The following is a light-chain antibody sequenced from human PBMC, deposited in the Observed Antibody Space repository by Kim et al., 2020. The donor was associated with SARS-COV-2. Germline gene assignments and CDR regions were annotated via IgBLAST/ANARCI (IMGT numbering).Light chain of an antibody. CDR3: AAWDDSLNGPV. CDR2: SNN. J-gene: IGLJ2*01. V-gene: IGLV1-44*01. Sequence: VTTSCSGSSSHIGSNAVNWYLQLPGTAPKLLIYSNNQRLSGVPDRFSGSKSGTSASLAISGRQSEDEADYYCAAWDDSLNGPVFGGGTQLTVL. CDR1: SSHIGSNA.